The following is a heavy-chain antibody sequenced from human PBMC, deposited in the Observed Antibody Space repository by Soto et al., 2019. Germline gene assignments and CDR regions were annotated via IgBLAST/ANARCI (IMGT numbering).Heavy chain of an antibody. D-gene: IGHD3-3*01. CDR3: TRNSVRFLEWLLWDSSMDV. J-gene: IGHJ6*02. CDR2: IRSKAYGGTT. CDR1: GFTFGDYA. V-gene: IGHV3-49*01. Sequence: GGSLRLSCTASGFTFGDYAMSWFRQAPGKGLEWVGFIRSKAYGGTTEYTASVKGRFTISRDDSKSIAYLQMNSLKTEDTAVYYCTRNSVRFLEWLLWDSSMDVWGQGTTVTVSS.